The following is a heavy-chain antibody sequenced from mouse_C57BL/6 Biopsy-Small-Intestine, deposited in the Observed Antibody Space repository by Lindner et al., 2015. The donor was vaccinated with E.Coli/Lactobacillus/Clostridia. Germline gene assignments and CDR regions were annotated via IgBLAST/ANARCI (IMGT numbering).Heavy chain of an antibody. V-gene: IGHV1-9*01. Sequence: VQLQESGAEVMKPGASVKLSCKAIGYTFSGSWIERVKQRPGHGLEWIGEILPGSGSTNYNEKFKDKATFTADTSSNTAYMQLSSLTTEDSAIYYCARFPYYSDPYAMDYWGQGTSVTVSS. CDR1: GYTFSGSW. J-gene: IGHJ4*01. D-gene: IGHD2-12*01. CDR2: ILPGSGST. CDR3: ARFPYYSDPYAMDY.